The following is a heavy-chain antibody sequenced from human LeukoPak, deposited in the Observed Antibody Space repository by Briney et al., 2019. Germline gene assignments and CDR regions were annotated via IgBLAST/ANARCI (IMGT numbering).Heavy chain of an antibody. CDR2: MNPGSGDT. CDR1: GYPFSNYD. J-gene: IGHJ4*02. CDR3: ARGLGDYNTDWFPVSGY. D-gene: IGHD3-9*01. V-gene: IGHV1-8*02. Sequence: ASVTVSCKASGYPFSNYDINWVRQATGQGLEWMGWMNPGSGDTAYAQKFQDRVTMTRDTSISTAYMELSSLESEDTAIYYCARGLGDYNTDWFPVSGYWGQGTLVTVSS.